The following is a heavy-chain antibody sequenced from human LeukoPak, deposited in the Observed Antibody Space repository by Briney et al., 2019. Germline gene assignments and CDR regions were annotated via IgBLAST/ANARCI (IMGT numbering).Heavy chain of an antibody. CDR1: GDSVSSNSAA. D-gene: IGHD2-15*01. CDR3: ARAEEGGRMGGGSWERGMDV. J-gene: IGHJ6*02. CDR2: TYYRSKWYN. V-gene: IGHV6-1*01. Sequence: SQTLSLTCAISGDSVSSNSAAWNWIRQSPSRGLEWLGRTYYRSKWYNDYAVSVKSRITINPDTSKNQSSLQLNSVTPEDTAVYYCARAEEGGRMGGGSWERGMDVWGQGTTVTVSS.